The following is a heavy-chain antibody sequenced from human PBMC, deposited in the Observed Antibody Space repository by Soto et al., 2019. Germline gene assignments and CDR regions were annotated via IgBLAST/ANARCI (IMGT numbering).Heavy chain of an antibody. J-gene: IGHJ6*02. D-gene: IGHD3-3*01. V-gene: IGHV2-70*01. CDR1: GFSVSTSGMC. CDR2: IDWNDDK. Sequence: SCPTLVNPTQTLTLTCTFSGFSVSTSGMCVTWTRQSPGKALEWLALIDWNDDKYYNTSLKTRLTISKDTSKNQVALTMTNMDPVDTATYYCARARASAPGYYYGMDVWGQGTTVTVSS. CDR3: ARARASAPGYYYGMDV.